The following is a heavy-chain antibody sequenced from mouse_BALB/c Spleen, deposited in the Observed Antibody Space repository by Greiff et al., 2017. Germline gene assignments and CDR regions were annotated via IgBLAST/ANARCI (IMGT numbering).Heavy chain of an antibody. CDR3: AREWSEYYFDY. D-gene: IGHD1-1*02. V-gene: IGHV1S137*01. Sequence: VQGVESGAELVRPGVSVKISCKGSGYTFTDYAMHWVKQSHAKSLEWIGVISTYYGDASYNQKFKGKATMTVDKSSSTAYMELARLTSEDSAIYYCAREWSEYYFDYWGQGTTLTVSS. J-gene: IGHJ2*01. CDR2: ISTYYGDA. CDR1: GYTFTDYA.